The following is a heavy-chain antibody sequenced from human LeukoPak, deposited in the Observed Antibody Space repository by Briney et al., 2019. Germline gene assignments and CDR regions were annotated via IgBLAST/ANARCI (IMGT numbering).Heavy chain of an antibody. J-gene: IGHJ5*02. D-gene: IGHD2-2*01. CDR2: IYDSGST. CDR3: ASPPQYCSSTSCYDNWFDP. Sequence: SETLSLTCAVSGYSISSGYYWGWIRQPPGKGLEWIGSIYDSGSTYYNPSLKSRVTISVDTSKNQFSLKLSSVTAADTAVYYCASPPQYCSSTSCYDNWFDPWGQGTLVTVSS. CDR1: GYSISSGYY. V-gene: IGHV4-38-2*01.